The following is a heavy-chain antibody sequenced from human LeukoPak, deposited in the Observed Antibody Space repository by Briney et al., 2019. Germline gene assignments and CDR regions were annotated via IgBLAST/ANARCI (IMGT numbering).Heavy chain of an antibody. J-gene: IGHJ4*02. Sequence: GGSLRLSCAASGFTFSSYYMAWVRQAPGKGLEWVSVIYHSGNTDYADSVKGRFTISRDNSKSTVYLQMSSLRAEDTAVYYCARVRVTGYSNFAYWGQGTLVTVSS. V-gene: IGHV3-53*01. CDR3: ARVRVTGYSNFAY. CDR2: IYHSGNT. D-gene: IGHD3-9*01. CDR1: GFTFSSYY.